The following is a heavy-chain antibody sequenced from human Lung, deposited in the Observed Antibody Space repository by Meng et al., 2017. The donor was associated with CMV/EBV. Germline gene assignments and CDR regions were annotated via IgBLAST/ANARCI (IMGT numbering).Heavy chain of an antibody. D-gene: IGHD6-13*01. CDR1: GGSFSGYC. CDR3: AITYSSSWYFY. V-gene: IGHV4-34*01. CDR2: INHSGTT. J-gene: IGHJ4*02. Sequence: SETLSLTCAVYGGSFSGYCWSWIRQPPGKGLEWIGEINHSGTTNYNPSLESRVTISVDTSKNQFSLKLSSVTAADTAVYYCAITYSSSWYFYWGQGTLVTVSS.